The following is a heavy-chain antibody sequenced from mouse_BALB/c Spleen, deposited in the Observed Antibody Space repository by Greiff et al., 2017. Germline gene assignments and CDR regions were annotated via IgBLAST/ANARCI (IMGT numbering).Heavy chain of an antibody. CDR3: AREEGLRRGFAY. J-gene: IGHJ3*01. CDR2: IDPANGNT. Sequence: EVQLQQSGAELVKPGASVKLSCTASGFNIKDTYMHWVKQRPEQGLEWIGRIDPANGNTKYDPKFQGKATITADTSSNTAYLQLSSLTSEDTAVYYCAREEGLRRGFAYWGQGTLVTVSA. D-gene: IGHD2-2*01. CDR1: GFNIKDTY. V-gene: IGHV14-3*02.